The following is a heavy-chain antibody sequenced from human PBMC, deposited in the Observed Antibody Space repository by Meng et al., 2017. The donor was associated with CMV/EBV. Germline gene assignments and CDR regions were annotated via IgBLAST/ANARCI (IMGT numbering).Heavy chain of an antibody. D-gene: IGHD6-13*01. J-gene: IGHJ3*02. V-gene: IGHV1-2*02. CDR3: ARRTHSSSWYYAFDI. CDR2: ISPNSGGT. Sequence: ASVKVSCKASGYTFTDYYMHWVRQVPGQGLEWMGWISPNSGGTNYAQKFQGRVTMTRDTSISTAYLQWSSLKASDTAMYYCARRTHSSSWYYAFDIWGQGTMVTVSS. CDR1: GYTFTDYY.